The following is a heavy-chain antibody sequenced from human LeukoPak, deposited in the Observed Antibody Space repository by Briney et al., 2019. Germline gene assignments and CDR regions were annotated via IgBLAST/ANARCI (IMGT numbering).Heavy chain of an antibody. J-gene: IGHJ4*02. CDR3: ARVRANGIDY. Sequence: PSETLSLTCTVSGGSISSGGYYWSWIRQPPGKGLEWIGYIYHSGSTYYNPSLKSRVTISVDRSKNQFSLKLSSVTAADTAVYYCARVRANGIDYWGQGTLVTVSS. CDR2: IYHSGST. CDR1: GGSISSGGYY. V-gene: IGHV4-30-2*01. D-gene: IGHD3-10*01.